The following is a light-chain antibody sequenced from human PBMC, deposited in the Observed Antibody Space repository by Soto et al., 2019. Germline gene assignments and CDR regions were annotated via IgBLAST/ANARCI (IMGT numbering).Light chain of an antibody. V-gene: IGLV2-14*01. CDR1: SSDVGFYNF. Sequence: QSALTQPASVSGSPGQSIAISCTGSSSDVGFYNFVSWYQQHPGKAPKLIIYEVTNRPSGVSDRFSGSKSGNTASLIISGLQAEDEADYYCSSYTASSTGVFGGGTKLTVL. CDR2: EVT. J-gene: IGLJ3*02. CDR3: SSYTASSTGV.